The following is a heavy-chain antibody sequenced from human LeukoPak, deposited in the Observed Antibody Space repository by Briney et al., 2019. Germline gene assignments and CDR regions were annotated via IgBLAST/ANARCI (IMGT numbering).Heavy chain of an antibody. D-gene: IGHD3-10*01. CDR3: ARELRGWFGLSP. CDR1: GYTFTGYY. V-gene: IGHV1-2*02. CDR2: INPKSGGT. Sequence: GASVKVSCKASGYTFTGYYIHWVRQAPGQGLEWMGWINPKSGGTNYAQKFQGRVTMTRDTSISTAYMELSRLRSDDTAVYYCARELRGWFGLSPWGQGTLVTVSS. J-gene: IGHJ5*02.